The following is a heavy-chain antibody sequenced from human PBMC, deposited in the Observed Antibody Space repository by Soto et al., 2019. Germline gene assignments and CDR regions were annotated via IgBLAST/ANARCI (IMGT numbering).Heavy chain of an antibody. CDR3: ARAVVVAATHYYYYYYYMDV. D-gene: IGHD2-15*01. Sequence: SETLSLTCTVSGGSISSSSYYWGWIRQPPGKGLEWIGSIYYSGSTYYNPSLKSRVTISVDTSKNQFSLKLSSVTAADTAVYYCARAVVVAATHYYYYYYYMDVWGKGTTVTVSS. CDR1: GGSISSSSYY. J-gene: IGHJ6*03. V-gene: IGHV4-39*01. CDR2: IYYSGST.